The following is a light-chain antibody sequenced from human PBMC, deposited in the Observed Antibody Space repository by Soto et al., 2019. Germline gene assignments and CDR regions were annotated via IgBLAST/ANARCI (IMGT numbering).Light chain of an antibody. Sequence: ERVLIPLPATPSVSQGERATLSCRASQSVNNNLAWYQQKPGQAPRLLIYGASTRATGIPARFSGSGSGTEFTLTISSLQSEDFAVYYCQQFNNWPRTFGQGTKVDIK. CDR1: QSVNNN. V-gene: IGKV3-15*01. CDR2: GAS. CDR3: QQFNNWPRT. J-gene: IGKJ1*01.